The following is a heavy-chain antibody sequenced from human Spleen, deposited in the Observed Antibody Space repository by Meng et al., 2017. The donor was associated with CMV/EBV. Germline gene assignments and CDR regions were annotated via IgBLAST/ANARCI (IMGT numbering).Heavy chain of an antibody. J-gene: IGHJ4*02. CDR1: GFSFSAYG. V-gene: IGHV3-30*02. CDR2: IRYDRSNQ. Sequence: GGSLRLSCAASGFSFSAYGMHWVRQVPGKGLEWVAFIRYDRSNQYYADSVKGRFTISRDNSKNTLFLQMNSLRHEDTAVYHCARDMVPAAITNYYFDYWGQRTLVTVSS. D-gene: IGHD2-2*02. CDR3: ARDMVPAAITNYYFDY.